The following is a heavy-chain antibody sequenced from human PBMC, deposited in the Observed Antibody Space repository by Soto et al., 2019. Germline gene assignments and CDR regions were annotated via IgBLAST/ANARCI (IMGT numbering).Heavy chain of an antibody. D-gene: IGHD2-21*01. CDR3: AALYYGGDYYAY. CDR2: IVVGSGNT. Sequence: QIHLVQSGPEVKKPGTSVRVSRKTSGFDFTNSAVQWVRQARGQRLECMGWIVVGSGNTNYAQTFQERVTFTRDMSTSTAYMKLSSLSSEETAVYYCAALYYGGDYYAYWGQGTLVTVSS. CDR1: GFDFTNSA. V-gene: IGHV1-58*01. J-gene: IGHJ4*02.